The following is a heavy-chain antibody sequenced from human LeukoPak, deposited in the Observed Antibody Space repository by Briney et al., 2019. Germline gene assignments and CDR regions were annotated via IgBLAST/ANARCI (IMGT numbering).Heavy chain of an antibody. V-gene: IGHV3-64D*06. J-gene: IGHJ4*02. CDR1: GFTFSSYA. Sequence: GGSLRLSCSASGFTFSSYAMHWVRQAPGKGLEYVSAISSNGGSTYHADSVKGRFTISKDNSKNTLYLQMSSLRAEDTAVYYCVKGSERTVVVPAAIPFDYWGQGTLVTVSS. CDR2: ISSNGGST. CDR3: VKGSERTVVVPAAIPFDY. D-gene: IGHD2-2*01.